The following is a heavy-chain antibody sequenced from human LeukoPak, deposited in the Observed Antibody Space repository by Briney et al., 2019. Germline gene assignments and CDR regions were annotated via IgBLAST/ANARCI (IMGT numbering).Heavy chain of an antibody. Sequence: GGSLRLSCAASGFTVSSNYMSWVRQAPGKGLEWVSVIYSGGSTYYADSVKGRFTISRDNSKNTLYLQMNSLRAEGTAVYYCAHGYNSRPFDYWGQGTLVTVSS. CDR1: GFTVSSNY. V-gene: IGHV3-53*01. D-gene: IGHD5-24*01. CDR3: AHGYNSRPFDY. J-gene: IGHJ4*02. CDR2: IYSGGST.